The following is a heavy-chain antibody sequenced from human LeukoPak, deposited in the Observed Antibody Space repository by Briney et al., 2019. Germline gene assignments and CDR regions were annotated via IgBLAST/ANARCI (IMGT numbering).Heavy chain of an antibody. CDR1: GGPISSSSYY. V-gene: IGHV4-39*07. Sequence: SETLSLTCTVSGGPISSSSYYWGWIRQPPGKGLEWIGSIYYSGSTYYNPSLKSRVTISVDTSKNQFSLKLSSVTAADTAVYYCARGQRGDYVDYWGQGTLVTVSS. J-gene: IGHJ4*02. CDR2: IYYSGST. CDR3: ARGQRGDYVDY.